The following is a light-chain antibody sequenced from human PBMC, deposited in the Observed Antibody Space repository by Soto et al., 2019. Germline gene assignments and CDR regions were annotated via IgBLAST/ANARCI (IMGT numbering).Light chain of an antibody. CDR2: DNN. V-gene: IGLV1-51*01. CDR3: GTWDSSLSAVV. Sequence: QSVLTQPPSVSAAPGQKVTISCSGSSSNIGNNFVSWYQQVPGTAPKLLICDNNERPSGIPDRFSGSKSGTSATLGITGLQTGDEADYYCGTWDSSLSAVVFGGGTKVTVL. J-gene: IGLJ2*01. CDR1: SSNIGNNF.